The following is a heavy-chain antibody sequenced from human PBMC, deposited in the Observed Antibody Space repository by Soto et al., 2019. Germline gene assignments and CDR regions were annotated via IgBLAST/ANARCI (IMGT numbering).Heavy chain of an antibody. CDR3: ARKYYYDSSGYYFDALDI. CDR2: IYHSGST. D-gene: IGHD3-22*01. Sequence: SETLSLTCAVSGGSISSSNWWSWVRQSPGKGLEWIGEIYHSGSTNYNPSLKSRVTISVDKSKNQFSLKLSSVTAADTAVYYCARKYYYDSSGYYFDALDIWGQGTMVTVS. V-gene: IGHV4-4*02. CDR1: GGSISSSNW. J-gene: IGHJ3*02.